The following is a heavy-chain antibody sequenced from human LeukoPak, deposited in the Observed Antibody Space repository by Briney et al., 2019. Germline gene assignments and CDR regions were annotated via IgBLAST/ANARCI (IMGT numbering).Heavy chain of an antibody. CDR2: IYHSGST. J-gene: IGHJ4*02. CDR3: ARTVLESGTNY. D-gene: IGHD1-26*01. Sequence: PSETLSLTCTVSGYSISSGYYWGWIRQPPGKGLEWIGNIYHSGSTYYNPSLKSRVTISVDTSKNQFSLKLSSVTATDTAVYYCARTVLESGTNYWGQGTLVTVSS. CDR1: GYSISSGYY. V-gene: IGHV4-38-2*02.